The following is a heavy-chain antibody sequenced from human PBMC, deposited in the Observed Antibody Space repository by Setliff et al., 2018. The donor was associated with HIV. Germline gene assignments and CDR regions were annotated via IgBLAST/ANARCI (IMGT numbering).Heavy chain of an antibody. CDR1: GFTFSDYW. V-gene: IGHV3-23*01. CDR3: AKDGISGGAYPPYYFDY. Sequence: GGSLRLSCAASGFTFSDYWMSWVRQAPGKGLEWVSVISGSGGSTFYADSVKGRFTISRDNSKNTLYLLMNGLRVEDTAVYYCAKDGISGGAYPPYYFDYWGHGTLVTVSS. D-gene: IGHD2-15*01. J-gene: IGHJ4*01. CDR2: ISGSGGST.